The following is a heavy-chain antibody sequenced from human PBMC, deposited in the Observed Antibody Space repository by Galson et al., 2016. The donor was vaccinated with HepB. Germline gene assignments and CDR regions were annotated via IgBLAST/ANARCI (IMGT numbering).Heavy chain of an antibody. CDR1: GYTFTTYF. V-gene: IGHV1-3*01. Sequence: SVKVSCKASGYTFTTYFMHWVRQAPGQGLEWMGWIDAGRGNTKYSQKFQGRVTITSDTSANRTYLELSSLESEDTAVYYCARDSRDYIWGSYRPFWFDPWGQGTLVTVSS. CDR3: ARDSRDYIWGSYRPFWFDP. CDR2: IDAGRGNT. J-gene: IGHJ5*02. D-gene: IGHD3-16*02.